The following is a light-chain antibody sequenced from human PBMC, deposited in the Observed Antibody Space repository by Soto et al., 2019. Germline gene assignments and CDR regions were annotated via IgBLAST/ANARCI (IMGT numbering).Light chain of an antibody. Sequence: EIVLTQSPGTLSLSPGKRATLSCRSSQSISSSYLAWYQQRPGQAPRLIIYGASSRATGIPDRFSGSGSGTEFTLTISRLEPEDVAVYYCQQYGSTSWTFGQGTKVDI. CDR2: GAS. CDR3: QQYGSTSWT. V-gene: IGKV3-20*01. CDR1: QSISSSY. J-gene: IGKJ1*01.